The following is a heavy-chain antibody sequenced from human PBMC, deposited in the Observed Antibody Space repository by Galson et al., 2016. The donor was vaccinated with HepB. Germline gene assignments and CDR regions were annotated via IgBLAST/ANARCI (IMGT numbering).Heavy chain of an antibody. CDR1: GGATAGLTFS. Sequence: SETLSLTCTVSGGATAGLTFSWGWLRQAPGSPPEWIGTVYNNGRTDLNRSLRSRVIITTGTAETVSTLRLSSVTAADSSTYYCARFFGSGHYYPARWGRGIRVTVSS. D-gene: IGHD3-10*01. CDR2: VYNNGRT. V-gene: IGHV4-39*02. J-gene: IGHJ4*01. CDR3: ARFFGSGHYYPAR.